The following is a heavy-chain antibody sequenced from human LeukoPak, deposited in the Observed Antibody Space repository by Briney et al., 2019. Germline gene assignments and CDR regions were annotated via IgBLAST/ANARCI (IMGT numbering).Heavy chain of an antibody. CDR1: GGSISSSSYY. J-gene: IGHJ4*02. Sequence: SETLSLTCTVSGGSISSSSYYWGWIRQPPGKGLEWIGSIYYSGSTYYTPSLKSRVTISVDTSKNQFSLKLSSVTAADTAVYYCARHDGYYFDYWGQGTLVTVSP. CDR2: IYYSGST. CDR3: ARHDGYYFDY. V-gene: IGHV4-39*01.